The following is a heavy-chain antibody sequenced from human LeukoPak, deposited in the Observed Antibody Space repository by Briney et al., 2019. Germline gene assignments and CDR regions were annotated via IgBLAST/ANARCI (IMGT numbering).Heavy chain of an antibody. D-gene: IGHD2-2*03. J-gene: IGHJ4*02. CDR2: ISTGGGNT. Sequence: GGSLRLSCTASGFTFSSYTMSWVRQAPGRGLKWVSTISTGGGNTYYADSVQGRFTVSRDDSKNTLYLQMNSLRAGDTAVYYCAKDGGLWISAHWGDSWGRGTLVTVSS. CDR3: AKDGGLWISAHWGDS. V-gene: IGHV3-23*01. CDR1: GFTFSSYT.